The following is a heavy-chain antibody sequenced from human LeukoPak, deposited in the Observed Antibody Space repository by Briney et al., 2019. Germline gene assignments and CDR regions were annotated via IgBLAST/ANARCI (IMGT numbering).Heavy chain of an antibody. J-gene: IGHJ4*02. V-gene: IGHV3-30*02. D-gene: IGHD3-22*01. CDR1: GFTFSSYG. Sequence: GGSLRLSCAASGFTFSSYGMHWVRQAPGKGLEWVAVIWYDGSNKYYADSVKGRFTISRDNSKNTLYLQMNSLRAEDTAVYYCAKDLALNYYDSSGSTDYFDYWGQGTLVTVSS. CDR3: AKDLALNYYDSSGSTDYFDY. CDR2: IWYDGSNK.